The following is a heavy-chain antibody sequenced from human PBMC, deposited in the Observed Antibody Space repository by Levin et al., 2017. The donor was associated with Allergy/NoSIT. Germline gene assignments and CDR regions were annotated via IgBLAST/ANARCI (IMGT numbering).Heavy chain of an antibody. V-gene: IGHV3-23*01. CDR1: GFTFSNYD. CDR3: ASDLGVHSSGWYADLDY. J-gene: IGHJ4*02. D-gene: IGHD6-19*01. CDR2: FTSRGSSM. Sequence: HPGESLKISCAASGFTFSNYDMSWVRQAPGKGLDWVSTFTSRGSSMYYADPVKGRFTMSRDNSKNTLYLLMNSLGADDTAVYYCASDLGVHSSGWYADLDYWGQGTLVSVSS.